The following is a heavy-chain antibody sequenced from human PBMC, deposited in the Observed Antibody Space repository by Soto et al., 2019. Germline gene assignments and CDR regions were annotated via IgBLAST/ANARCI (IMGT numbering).Heavy chain of an antibody. V-gene: IGHV3-48*02. J-gene: IGHJ4*02. CDR2: ITVDSETI. Sequence: EVQLAESGGGLVQVGGSLRLSCVVSGLRFSDHAMNWVRQAPGKGLDWVSFITVDSETIYYADSVKGRFTISRDNAKNSLYLQMTSLRDEATAVYYCARDGSGSHLRDPFDYWGQGTLVTVSS. CDR1: GLRFSDHA. D-gene: IGHD3-10*01. CDR3: ARDGSGSHLRDPFDY.